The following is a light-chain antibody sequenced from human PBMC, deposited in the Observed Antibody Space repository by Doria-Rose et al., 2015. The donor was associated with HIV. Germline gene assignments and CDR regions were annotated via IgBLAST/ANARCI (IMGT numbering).Light chain of an antibody. Sequence: DIRMTQSPSSLSASVGDRVTITCRSSQSIDTYLNWYQQNPGEAPKVLIYAASTLHSGVPLRFSGSGSGTDFTLTIASLQPEDFAIYHCQQSYSTPYTFGQGTKLEIK. V-gene: IGKV1-39*01. CDR1: QSIDTY. CDR3: QQSYSTPYT. CDR2: AAS. J-gene: IGKJ2*01.